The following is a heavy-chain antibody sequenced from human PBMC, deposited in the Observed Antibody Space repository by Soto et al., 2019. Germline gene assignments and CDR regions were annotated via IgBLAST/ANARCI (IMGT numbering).Heavy chain of an antibody. CDR3: ARGQVPYCGGDCYLYGMDV. D-gene: IGHD2-21*02. J-gene: IGHJ6*02. CDR2: ISYDGSNK. Sequence: LRLSCAASGFTFSSYAMHWVRQAPGKGLEWVAVISYDGSNKYYADSVKGRFTISRDNSKNTLYLQMNSLRAEDTAVYYCARGQVPYCGGDCYLYGMDVWGQGTTVTVSS. V-gene: IGHV3-30-3*01. CDR1: GFTFSSYA.